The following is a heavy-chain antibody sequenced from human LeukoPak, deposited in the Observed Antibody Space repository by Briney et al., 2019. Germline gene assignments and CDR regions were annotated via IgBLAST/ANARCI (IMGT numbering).Heavy chain of an antibody. D-gene: IGHD6-6*01. CDR1: GFTFSSYA. Sequence: GGSLRLSCAASGFTFSSYAMSWVHQAPGKGLEWVAVIWYDGSNKYYADSVKGRFTISRDNSKNTLYLQMNSLRAEDTAVYYCARDFSSFGSFDYWGQGTLVTVSS. V-gene: IGHV3-33*08. CDR2: IWYDGSNK. CDR3: ARDFSSFGSFDY. J-gene: IGHJ4*02.